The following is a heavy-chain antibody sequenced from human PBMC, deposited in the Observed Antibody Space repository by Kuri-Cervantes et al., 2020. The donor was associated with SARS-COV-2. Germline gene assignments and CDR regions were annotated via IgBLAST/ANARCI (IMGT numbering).Heavy chain of an antibody. CDR3: ARARYCSSTSCYSPPYYYYGMDV. V-gene: IGHV3-48*04. CDR1: GFTFSSYS. J-gene: IGHJ6*02. D-gene: IGHD2-2*01. Sequence: ETLSLTCAASGFTFSSYSMNWVRQAPGKGLEWVSYISSSSSTIYYADSVKGRFTISRDNAKNTLYLQMNSLRAADTAVYYCARARYCSSTSCYSPPYYYYGMDVWGQGTTVTVSS. CDR2: ISSSSSTI.